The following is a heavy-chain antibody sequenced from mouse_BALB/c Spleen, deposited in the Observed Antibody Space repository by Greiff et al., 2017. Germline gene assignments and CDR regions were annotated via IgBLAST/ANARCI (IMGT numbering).Heavy chain of an antibody. J-gene: IGHJ4*01. CDR3: ATLGNYAMDY. Sequence: EVQVVESGGGLVKPGGSLKLSCAASGFTFSSYAMSWVRQSPEKRLEWVAEISSGGSYTYYPDTVTGRFTISRDNARNILYLQMSSLRSEDTAMYYCATLGNYAMDYWGQGTSVTVSS. CDR1: GFTFSSYA. CDR2: ISSGGSYT. V-gene: IGHV5-9-4*01. D-gene: IGHD1-1*02.